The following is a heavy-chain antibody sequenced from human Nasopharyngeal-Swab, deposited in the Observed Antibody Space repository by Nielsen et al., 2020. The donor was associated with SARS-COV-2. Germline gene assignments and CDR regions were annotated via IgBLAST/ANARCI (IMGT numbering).Heavy chain of an antibody. CDR1: GSSFTSYW. CDR2: IYPGDSDT. J-gene: IGHJ4*02. CDR3: ARPLAAASYYFDY. V-gene: IGHV5-51*01. Sequence: GGSLRLSCKGSGSSFTSYWIGWVRQMPGKGLEWMGIIYPGDSDTRYNPSFQGQVTISADNSISTAYLQWGSLKASDSAMYYCARPLAAASYYFDYWGQGTLVTVSS. D-gene: IGHD6-25*01.